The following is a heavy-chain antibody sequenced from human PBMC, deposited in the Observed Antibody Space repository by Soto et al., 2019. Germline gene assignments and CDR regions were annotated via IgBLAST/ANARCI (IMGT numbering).Heavy chain of an antibody. CDR1: GGYISSYY. J-gene: IGHJ4*02. V-gene: IGHV4-59*01. D-gene: IGHD3-10*01. Sequence: QMQLQESGPGLVKPSETLSLTCTVSGGYISSYYWSWIRQPPGKGLEWIGYIYDSGATNYNPSLLWRVTMTLATYTNQSALMVMSRTAAETAVDYCEGRGAASFDTWVQGTLVAVAS. CDR3: EGRGAASFDT. CDR2: IYDSGAT.